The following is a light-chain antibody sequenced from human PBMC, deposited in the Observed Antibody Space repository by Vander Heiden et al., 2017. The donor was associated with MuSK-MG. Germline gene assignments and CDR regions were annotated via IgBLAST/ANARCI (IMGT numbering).Light chain of an antibody. CDR1: QGINNF. V-gene: IGKV1-9*01. J-gene: IGKJ2*01. CDR3: QQLNNFPYT. CDR2: IAS. Sequence: DIQLTQSPSSLSASVGDRVTITCRASQGINNFLAWYQQKPGKAPNLLMYIASTLQSGAPSRFSGSGSGTEFTLTISSLQPEDFATYYCQQLNNFPYTFGQGTKMEIK.